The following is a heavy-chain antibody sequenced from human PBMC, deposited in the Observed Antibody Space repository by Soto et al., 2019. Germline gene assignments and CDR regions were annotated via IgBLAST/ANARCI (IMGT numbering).Heavy chain of an antibody. CDR2: INHSGST. D-gene: IGHD3-3*01. Sequence: SETLSLTCAVYGGSFSGYYWSWIRQPPGKGLEWIGEINHSGSTNYNPSLKSRVTISVDTSKNQFSLKLSSVTAADTAVYYCARSSHVTIFGVVTNYHYYGMDVWGQGTTVTVSS. CDR3: ARSSHVTIFGVVTNYHYYGMDV. J-gene: IGHJ6*02. V-gene: IGHV4-34*01. CDR1: GGSFSGYY.